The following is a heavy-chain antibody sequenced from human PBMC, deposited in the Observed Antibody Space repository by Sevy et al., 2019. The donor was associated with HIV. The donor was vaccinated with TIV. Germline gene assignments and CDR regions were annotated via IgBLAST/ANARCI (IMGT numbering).Heavy chain of an antibody. CDR1: GGSFSGYY. Sequence: SETLSLTCAVYGGSFSGYYWTWIRQPPGKGLEWIGEINHSGTTNYNPPLKSRVTISVDTSKNQFSLKLSSVTAADTAVYYCARVTPFYFYYMDVWGKGTTVTVSS. V-gene: IGHV4-34*01. J-gene: IGHJ6*03. CDR3: ARVTPFYFYYMDV. CDR2: INHSGTT.